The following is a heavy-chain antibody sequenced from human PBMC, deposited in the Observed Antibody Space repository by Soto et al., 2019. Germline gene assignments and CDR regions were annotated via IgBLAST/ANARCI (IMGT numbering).Heavy chain of an antibody. CDR2: ISGNAGST. J-gene: IGHJ4*02. D-gene: IGHD3-22*01. CDR3: AKSQGGYYDSSGYPIDH. V-gene: IGHV3-23*01. Sequence: GGSLRLSCAASGSTFSSYAMSWVRQAPGKGLEWVSVISGNAGSTYYADSVKGRFTISRDNSKNTLYLQMNSLRAEDTAVYYCAKSQGGYYDSSGYPIDHWGQGTLVTVSS. CDR1: GSTFSSYA.